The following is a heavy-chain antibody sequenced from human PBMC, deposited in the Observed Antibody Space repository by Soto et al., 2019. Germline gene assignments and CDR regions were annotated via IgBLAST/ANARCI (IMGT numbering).Heavy chain of an antibody. D-gene: IGHD3-10*01. CDR1: GFTLSSYW. J-gene: IGHJ4*02. CDR3: ARGRSGSYSFDY. Sequence: EVQLVESGGGIVQPGGSVRLSCAASGFTLSSYWIHWVRQAPGKGLVWVSRINGDGSTTNYADSLRGRFTIARDNAKNTVLLQRNSLRAEDTAVYYCARGRSGSYSFDYWGQGTLVTVSS. V-gene: IGHV3-74*01. CDR2: INGDGSTT.